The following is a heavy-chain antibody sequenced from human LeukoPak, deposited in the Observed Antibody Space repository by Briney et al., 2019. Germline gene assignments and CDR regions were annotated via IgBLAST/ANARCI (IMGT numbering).Heavy chain of an antibody. CDR2: IYYSGST. V-gene: IGHV4-31*11. CDR1: GGSFSGYY. D-gene: IGHD2-15*01. Sequence: SETLSLTCAVYGGSFSGYYWSWIRQHPGKGLEWIGYIYYSGSTYYNPSLKSRVTISVDTSKNQFSLKLSSVTAADTAVYYCARDPTFCSGGSCYPDAFDIWGQGTMVTVSS. CDR3: ARDPTFCSGGSCYPDAFDI. J-gene: IGHJ3*02.